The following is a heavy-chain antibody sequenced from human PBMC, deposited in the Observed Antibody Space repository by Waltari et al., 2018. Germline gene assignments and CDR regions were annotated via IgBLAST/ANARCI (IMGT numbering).Heavy chain of an antibody. Sequence: EVLLVESGGGLVQPGGSLRLSCASSGFTFNCSSFNLFRLAPGKGLEWVSHISHTSSTSEYADSVKGRFTISRDNGKNSLYLQMNSLRVEDTAVYYCAREEPGSSWTRHFDSWGQGTLVTVSS. J-gene: IGHJ4*02. CDR1: GFTFNCSS. CDR3: AREEPGSSWTRHFDS. V-gene: IGHV3-48*01. CDR2: ISHTSSTS. D-gene: IGHD6-13*01.